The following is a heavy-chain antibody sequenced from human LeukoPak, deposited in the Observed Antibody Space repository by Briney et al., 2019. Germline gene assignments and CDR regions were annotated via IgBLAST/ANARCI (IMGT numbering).Heavy chain of an antibody. CDR3: ARGLVLATADAFDI. V-gene: IGHV4-59*01. CDR1: GASIRSYF. CDR2: VYDNDIS. Sequence: SETLSLTCSVSGASIRSYFWSWIRQSPGKGLEWIGYVYDNDISNFNPSLESRVTILVDRSKSQFSLKLRSVTAADTAVYYCARGLVLATADAFDIWGPGTMVTVSS. D-gene: IGHD5-12*01. J-gene: IGHJ3*02.